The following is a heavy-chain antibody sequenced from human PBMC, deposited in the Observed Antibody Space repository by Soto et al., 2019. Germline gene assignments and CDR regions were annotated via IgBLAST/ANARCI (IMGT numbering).Heavy chain of an antibody. J-gene: IGHJ4*02. Sequence: PSETLSLTCTVSGGSISSYYWSWIRQPPGKGLEWIGYIYYSGSTNYNPSLKSRVTISVDTSKNQFSLKLSSVTAADTAVYYCARRGSGWYGYYFDCWGQGTLVTVSS. CDR3: ARRGSGWYGYYFDC. D-gene: IGHD6-19*01. CDR2: IYYSGST. CDR1: GGSISSYY. V-gene: IGHV4-59*01.